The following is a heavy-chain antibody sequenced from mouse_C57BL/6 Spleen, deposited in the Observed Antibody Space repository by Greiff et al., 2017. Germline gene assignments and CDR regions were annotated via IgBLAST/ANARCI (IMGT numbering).Heavy chain of an antibody. Sequence: VQLVESGAELARPGASVKLSCKASGYTFTSYGISWVKQRTGQGLEWIGEIYPRSGNTYYNEKFKGKATLTADKSSSTAYMELRSLTSEDSAVYFCAREYDGYQYYFDYWGQGTTLTVSS. CDR3: AREYDGYQYYFDY. D-gene: IGHD2-3*01. CDR2: IYPRSGNT. CDR1: GYTFTSYG. J-gene: IGHJ2*01. V-gene: IGHV1-81*01.